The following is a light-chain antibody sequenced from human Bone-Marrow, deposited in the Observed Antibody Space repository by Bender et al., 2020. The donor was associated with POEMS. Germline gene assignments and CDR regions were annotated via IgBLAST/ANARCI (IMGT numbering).Light chain of an antibody. J-gene: IGLJ1*01. CDR2: AVS. V-gene: IGLV2-11*01. CDR1: SSDVGGFQY. CDR3: CSYAGSRTYV. Sequence: QSALTQPRSVSGSPGQSVTISCTGTSSDVGGFQYVSWYQQHPGKAPKVMIDAVSRRPSGVPDRFSGFKSGNTASLTISGLQAEDEADYYCCSYAGSRTYVFGSGTKVTV.